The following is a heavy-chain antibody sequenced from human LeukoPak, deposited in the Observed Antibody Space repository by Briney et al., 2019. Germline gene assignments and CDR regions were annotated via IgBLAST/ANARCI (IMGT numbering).Heavy chain of an antibody. CDR3: AHSHGYGSSWSGFDS. Sequence: SGPTLENPTQTLTLTCTFSGFSLSTSGVGVGWIRQPPGKALEWLALIYWDDEKRHSPSLKSRLTITKDTSKNQVVLTMTNMDPVDTATYYCAHSHGYGSSWSGFDSWGQGTLVTVSS. J-gene: IGHJ4*02. CDR2: IYWDDEK. V-gene: IGHV2-5*02. D-gene: IGHD6-13*01. CDR1: GFSLSTSGVG.